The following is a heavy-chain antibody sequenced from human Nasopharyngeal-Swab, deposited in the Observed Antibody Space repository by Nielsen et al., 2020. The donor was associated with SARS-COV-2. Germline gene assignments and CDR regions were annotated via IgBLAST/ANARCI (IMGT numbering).Heavy chain of an antibody. CDR2: INHRGNT. CDR3: VRLYYDLLTGYFSVGGNFDY. J-gene: IGHJ4*02. Sequence: ESLKISCNVSGFSIISNHYWGWIRQSPGKRLEWIATINHRGNTYYNPSLESRVTISAGTSKDHFFLRVTSVTAADTAVYYCVRLYYDLLTGYFSVGGNFDYWGPGTLVTVSS. V-gene: IGHV4-38-2*02. CDR1: GFSIISNHY. D-gene: IGHD3-9*01.